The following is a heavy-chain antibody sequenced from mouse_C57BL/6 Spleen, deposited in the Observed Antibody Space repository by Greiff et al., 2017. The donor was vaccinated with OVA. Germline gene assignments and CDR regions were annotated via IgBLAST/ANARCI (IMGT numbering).Heavy chain of an antibody. Sequence: EVKLVESGGGLVQPGGSLKLSCAASGFTFSDYGMAWVRQAPRKGPEWVAFISNLAYSIYYADTVTGRFTISRENAKNTLYREMSSLRSEDTAMYYCARLNYYDAMDYWGQGTSVTVSS. J-gene: IGHJ4*01. V-gene: IGHV5-15*01. D-gene: IGHD1-1*01. CDR1: GFTFSDYG. CDR3: ARLNYYDAMDY. CDR2: ISNLAYSI.